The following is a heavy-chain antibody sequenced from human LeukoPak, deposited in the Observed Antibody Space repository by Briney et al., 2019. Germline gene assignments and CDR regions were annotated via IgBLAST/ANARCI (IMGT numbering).Heavy chain of an antibody. CDR3: ARGGGSGSYYKRELDY. D-gene: IGHD3-10*01. CDR1: GITFSNSW. V-gene: IGHV3-7*01. Sequence: PGGSLRLSCAASGITFSNSWMCWVRQAPGKGLEWVANIKEDGSEKYYVNSVKGRLTISRDNAKNSLYLQMNSLRAEDTAVYYCARGGGSGSYYKRELDYWGQGTLVTVSS. CDR2: IKEDGSEK. J-gene: IGHJ4*02.